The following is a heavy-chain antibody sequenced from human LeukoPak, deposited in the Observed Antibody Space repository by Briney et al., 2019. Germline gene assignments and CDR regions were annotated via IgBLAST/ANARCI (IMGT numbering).Heavy chain of an antibody. CDR1: GFTFSTTA. V-gene: IGHV3-23*01. D-gene: IGHD1-20*01. CDR2: ISNSGGST. J-gene: IGHJ4*02. CDR3: AKDLNWPRSEY. Sequence: GGSLRLSCAASGFTFSTTAMTWVRQAPGKGLEWVSGISNSGGSTDYADSVKGRFTISRDNSKNALSLQMNSLRAEDTAVYYCAKDLNWPRSEYWGQGTLVTVSS.